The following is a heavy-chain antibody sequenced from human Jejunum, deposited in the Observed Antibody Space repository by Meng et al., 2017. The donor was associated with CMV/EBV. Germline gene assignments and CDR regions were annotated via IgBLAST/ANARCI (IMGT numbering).Heavy chain of an antibody. J-gene: IGHJ4*02. V-gene: IGHV3-15*01. CDR2: IKSKTDGGTT. CDR1: GFTFTNAG. Sequence: EVQLVESGGGLVKTGGSLSLSCAASGFTFTNAGMSWVRQAPGKGLEWVGRIKSKTDGGTTDYAAPVKGRFTVSRDDSKNTLYLQMNSLETEDTAVYYCTTGPFNGGYHSMGYWGQGTMVTVSS. CDR3: TTGPFNGGYHSMGY. D-gene: IGHD3-22*01.